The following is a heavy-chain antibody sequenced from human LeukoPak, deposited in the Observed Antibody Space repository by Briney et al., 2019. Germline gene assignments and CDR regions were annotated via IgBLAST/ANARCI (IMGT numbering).Heavy chain of an antibody. Sequence: SETLSLTCTVSGGSISSYCWSWIRQPPGKGLEWIGYMYDSGSTKYNPSLKSRVTISIDTSKNQFSLKLSSVTAADTAVYYCARAYADYSIDYWGQGTLVTVSS. J-gene: IGHJ4*02. D-gene: IGHD4-17*01. CDR2: MYDSGST. CDR1: GGSISSYC. V-gene: IGHV4-59*08. CDR3: ARAYADYSIDY.